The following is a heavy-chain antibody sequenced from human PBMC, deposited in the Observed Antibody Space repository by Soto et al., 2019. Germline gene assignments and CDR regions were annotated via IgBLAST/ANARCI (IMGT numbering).Heavy chain of an antibody. CDR3: ARDFLPSGYVGP. V-gene: IGHV1-2*02. J-gene: IGHJ5*02. CDR1: GYTFTGYY. Sequence: ASVKVSCKASGYTFTGYYMHWVRQAPGQGLEWMGWINPNSGGTNYAQKFQGRVTMTRDASISTAYMELSRLRSDDTAVYYCARDFLPSGYVGPWGQGTLVTVSS. D-gene: IGHD5-12*01. CDR2: INPNSGGT.